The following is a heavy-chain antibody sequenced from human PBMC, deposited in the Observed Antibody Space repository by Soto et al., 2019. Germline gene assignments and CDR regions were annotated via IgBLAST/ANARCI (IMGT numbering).Heavy chain of an antibody. J-gene: IGHJ4*02. Sequence: QVQLVESGGGVVQPGRSLRLSCAASGFTFSSYGMHWVRQAPGKGLEWVAVIWYDGSNKYYADSVKGRFTISRDNSKNTLYLQMNSLRAEDTAVYYCARDQGKVTLLFDYWGQGTLVTVSS. V-gene: IGHV3-33*01. D-gene: IGHD2-15*01. CDR1: GFTFSSYG. CDR2: IWYDGSNK. CDR3: ARDQGKVTLLFDY.